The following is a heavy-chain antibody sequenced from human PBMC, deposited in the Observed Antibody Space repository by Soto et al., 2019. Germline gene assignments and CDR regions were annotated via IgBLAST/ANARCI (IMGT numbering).Heavy chain of an antibody. CDR1: GYTFTGYY. J-gene: IGHJ6*02. D-gene: IGHD5-18*01. CDR3: ARDLDTAIIRMRDYYYGMDV. V-gene: IGHV1-2*02. Sequence: GASVKVSCKASGYTFTGYYMHWVRQAPGQGLEWMGWINPNSGGTNYAQKFQGRVTMTRDTSISTAYMELSRLRSDDTAVYYCARDLDTAIIRMRDYYYGMDVWGQGTTVTVSS. CDR2: INPNSGGT.